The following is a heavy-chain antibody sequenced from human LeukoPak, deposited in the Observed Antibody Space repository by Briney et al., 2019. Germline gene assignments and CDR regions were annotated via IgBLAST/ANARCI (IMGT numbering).Heavy chain of an antibody. J-gene: IGHJ4*02. CDR1: GGSISSYH. CDR3: ARREDSGGSGYYGL. D-gene: IGHD3-22*01. CDR2: IYYSGST. V-gene: IGHV4-59*08. Sequence: SETLSLTCAVSGGSISSYHWSWIRQPPGKGLEWIGYIYYSGSTNYNLSLKSRVTISVDTSKNQFSLKLSSVTAADTAVYYCARREDSGGSGYYGLWGQGTLVTVSS.